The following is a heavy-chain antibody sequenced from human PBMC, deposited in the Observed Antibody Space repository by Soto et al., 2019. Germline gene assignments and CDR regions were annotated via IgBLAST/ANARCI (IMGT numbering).Heavy chain of an antibody. Sequence: PSETLSLTCTVSVDSIGSGNKYLSWIRQAPGKGLEWIGYIFSSWTTYYNPSLKSRLTMSLDTSQNQFSLKLNSVTAADTAVYFCARVPSPFDFYYAMDVWGQGTPVTVSS. CDR2: IFSSWTT. V-gene: IGHV4-30-4*02. CDR1: VDSIGSGNKY. CDR3: ARVPSPFDFYYAMDV. J-gene: IGHJ6*02. D-gene: IGHD3-16*01.